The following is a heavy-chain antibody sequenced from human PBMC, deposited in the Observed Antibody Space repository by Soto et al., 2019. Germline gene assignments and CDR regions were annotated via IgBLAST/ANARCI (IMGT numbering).Heavy chain of an antibody. CDR3: ARDLGYYGSGSRNDY. CDR1: GGSISSSNW. CDR2: IYHSGST. J-gene: IGHJ4*02. Sequence: PSETLSLTCAVSGGSISSSNWWSWVRQPPGKGLEWIGEIYHSGSTNYNPSLESRVTISVDKSKNQFSLKLSSVTAADTAVYYCARDLGYYGSGSRNDYWGQGTLVTVSS. V-gene: IGHV4-4*02. D-gene: IGHD3-10*01.